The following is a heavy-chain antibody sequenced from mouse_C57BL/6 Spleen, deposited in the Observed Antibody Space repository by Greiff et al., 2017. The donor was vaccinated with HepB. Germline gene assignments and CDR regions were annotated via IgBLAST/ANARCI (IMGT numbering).Heavy chain of an antibody. CDR3: ARHFTTVVAGAMDY. CDR1: GFTFSSYT. V-gene: IGHV5-9*01. CDR2: ISGGGGNT. D-gene: IGHD1-1*01. J-gene: IGHJ4*01. Sequence: EVMLVESGGGLVKPGGSLKLSCAASGFTFSSYTMSWVRQTPEKRLEWVATISGGGGNTYYPDSVKGRFTISRDNAKKTLYLQMSSLRSEATALYYCARHFTTVVAGAMDYWGQGTSVTVSS.